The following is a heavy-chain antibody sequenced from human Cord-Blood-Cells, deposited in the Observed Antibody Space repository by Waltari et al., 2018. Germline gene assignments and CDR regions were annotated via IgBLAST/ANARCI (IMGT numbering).Heavy chain of an antibody. CDR3: ASSLGYCTGGVCYIAFDS. CDR1: GGSISSSNW. D-gene: IGHD2-8*02. V-gene: IGHV4-4*01. CDR2: IYHSGST. J-gene: IGHJ4*02. Sequence: GGSISSSNWWSWVRQPPGKGLEWIWEIYHSGSTNYNPSLKSRVTISVDKSKNQFSLKLISVTAADTSVYSCASSLGYCTGGVCYIAFDSWGQGTLVTVSS.